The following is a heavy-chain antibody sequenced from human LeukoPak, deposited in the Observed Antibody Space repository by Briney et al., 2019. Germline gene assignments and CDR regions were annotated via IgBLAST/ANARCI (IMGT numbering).Heavy chain of an antibody. CDR1: GYPISGGYY. CDR3: ASGPYFPSLDY. CDR2: IHHTGST. Sequence: SETLSLTCAVSGYPISGGYYWGWIRQPPGKGVEWIGTIHHTGSTFYNPSLKSRVTISVDTSKNQFSLRLSSVTAADTTVYYCASGPYFPSLDYWGQGTLVTVSS. J-gene: IGHJ4*02. V-gene: IGHV4-38-2*01. D-gene: IGHD2/OR15-2a*01.